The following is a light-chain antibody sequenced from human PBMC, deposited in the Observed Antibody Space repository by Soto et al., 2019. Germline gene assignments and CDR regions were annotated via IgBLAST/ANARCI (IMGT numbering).Light chain of an antibody. CDR3: MQATQYPPYT. CDR2: KTS. J-gene: IGKJ2*01. V-gene: IGKV2-24*01. Sequence: DIVLTQTPLSSPVTLGQPASISCRSSQSLLHSDGNTYLSWLQQRPGQPPRLLIYKTSNRFSGXAXRXIGSGAGTDFTLKISRVEAEDVGVYYCMQATQYPPYTFGQGTKLEI. CDR1: QSLLHSDGNTY.